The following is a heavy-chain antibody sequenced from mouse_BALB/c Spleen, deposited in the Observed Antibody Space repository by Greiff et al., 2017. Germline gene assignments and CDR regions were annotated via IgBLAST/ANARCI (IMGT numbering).Heavy chain of an antibody. Sequence: EVKLQESGTVLARPGASVKMSCKASGYTFTSYWMHWVKQRPGQGLEWIGAIYPGNSDTSYNQKFKGKAKLTAVTSTSTAYMELSSLTNEDSAVYYCTRNYYYGSSYAYYAMDYWGQGTSVTVSS. D-gene: IGHD1-1*01. CDR1: GYTFTSYW. J-gene: IGHJ4*01. CDR3: TRNYYYGSSYAYYAMDY. V-gene: IGHV1-5*01. CDR2: IYPGNSDT.